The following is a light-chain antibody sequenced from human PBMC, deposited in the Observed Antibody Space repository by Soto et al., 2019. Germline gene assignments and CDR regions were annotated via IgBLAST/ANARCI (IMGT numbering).Light chain of an antibody. CDR3: SSYATAIRV. CDR1: SSDVGGYNY. J-gene: IGLJ3*02. V-gene: IGLV2-14*01. Sequence: QSALTQPASVSGSPGQSITISCTGTSSDVGGYNYVSWYQQHPGKAPKLMIYDVSNRPSGVSIRFSGSKSGNTASLTISGLQAEDEADYYCSSYATAIRVFVGGTKLTVL. CDR2: DVS.